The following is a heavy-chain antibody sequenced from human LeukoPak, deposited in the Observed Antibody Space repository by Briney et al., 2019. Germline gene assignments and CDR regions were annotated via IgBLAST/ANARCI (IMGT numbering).Heavy chain of an antibody. V-gene: IGHV3-53*01. CDR1: GFTVSSNY. CDR3: AREPDFWSGYHF. D-gene: IGHD3-3*01. J-gene: IGHJ4*02. Sequence: GGSLRLSCAASGFTVSSNYMSWVRQAPGKGLEWVSVIYTGGSTYYADSVKGRFTISRDNSKNTLYFQMNSLRTEDTAVYYCAREPDFWSGYHFWGQGTLVTVSS. CDR2: IYTGGST.